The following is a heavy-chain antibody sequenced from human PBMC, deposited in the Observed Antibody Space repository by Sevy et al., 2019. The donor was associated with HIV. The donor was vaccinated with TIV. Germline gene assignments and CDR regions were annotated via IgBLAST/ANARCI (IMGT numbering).Heavy chain of an antibody. CDR1: GYSFTSYW. J-gene: IGHJ5*02. CDR2: IYPGDSDT. D-gene: IGHD2-15*01. V-gene: IGHV5-51*01. CDR3: ARRVIRGYCSGGSCLNWFDP. Sequence: GESLKISCKGSGYSFTSYWIGWVRQMPGKGLEWMGIIYPGDSDTRYSPSFQGQVTISADKSISTAYLQWSSLKASDTAMYYWARRVIRGYCSGGSCLNWFDPWGQGTLVTVSS.